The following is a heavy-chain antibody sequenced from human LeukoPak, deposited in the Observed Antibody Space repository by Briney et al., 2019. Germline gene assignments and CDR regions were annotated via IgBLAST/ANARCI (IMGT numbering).Heavy chain of an antibody. J-gene: IGHJ4*02. CDR2: INRNGNT. CDR3: ARLVPERFFQLNPEGYYDF. D-gene: IGHD3-3*01. V-gene: IGHV4-34*01. CDR1: DEPFSGYY. Sequence: SETLSLTCAISDEPFSGYYWGWIRQPPGKGLELIGEINRNGNTNYNPSLKSRVYMSIDTSKNQFSLKLISVTAADTAVYYCARLVPERFFQLNPEGYYDFWGQGTLVTVSS.